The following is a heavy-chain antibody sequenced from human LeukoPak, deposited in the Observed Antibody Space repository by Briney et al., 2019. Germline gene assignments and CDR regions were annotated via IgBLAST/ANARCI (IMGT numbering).Heavy chain of an antibody. J-gene: IGHJ3*02. D-gene: IGHD6-13*01. CDR3: AKEPGSDVSNWYGAYDI. CDR2: ITGSGDRT. V-gene: IGHV3-23*01. CDR1: GFTFAKYA. Sequence: GGSLRLSCAASGFTFAKYAMTWVRQAPRQGLESVSSITGSGDRTYYANSAKGRFTISRDNSRNTLYLQMNSLRADDTAIYYCAKEPGSDVSNWYGAYDIWGQGTVVTVSS.